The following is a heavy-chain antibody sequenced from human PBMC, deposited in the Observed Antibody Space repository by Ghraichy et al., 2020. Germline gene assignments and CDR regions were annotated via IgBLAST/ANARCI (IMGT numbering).Heavy chain of an antibody. Sequence: SETLSLTCSVSDVSIRSTSYFWAWIRQPPGKGLEWIGTLSYDGKTYYNSSLKSRVTISGDTSKNQFSLNLISVTASDSAVYYCASERVGATRFYNFGLNVWGQGTTVTVSS. J-gene: IGHJ6*02. D-gene: IGHD1-26*01. V-gene: IGHV4-39*02. CDR1: DVSIRSTSYF. CDR3: ASERVGATRFYNFGLNV. CDR2: LSYDGKT.